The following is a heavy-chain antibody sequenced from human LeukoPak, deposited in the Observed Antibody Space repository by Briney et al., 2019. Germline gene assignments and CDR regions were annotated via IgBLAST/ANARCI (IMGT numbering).Heavy chain of an antibody. V-gene: IGHV7-4-1*02. CDR3: ARDPEAANYYDSSGPPDY. CDR2: INTNTGNP. CDR1: GYTFTSYA. D-gene: IGHD3-22*01. Sequence: GASVKVSCKASGYTFTSYAMNWVRQAPGQGLERMGWINTNTGNPTYAQGFTGRFVFSLDTSVSTAYLQISSLKAEDTAVYYCARDPEAANYYDSSGPPDYWGQGTLVTVSS. J-gene: IGHJ4*02.